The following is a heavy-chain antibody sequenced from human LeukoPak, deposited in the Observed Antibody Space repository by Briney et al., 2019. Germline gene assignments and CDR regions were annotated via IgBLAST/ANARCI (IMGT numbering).Heavy chain of an antibody. J-gene: IGHJ3*02. CDR3: ARGPYHYDSGSSSGAFDI. CDR1: GFTFSTYA. D-gene: IGHD3-10*01. Sequence: GGSLRLSCAASGFTFSTYAMHWVRQAPGKGLEWVALISYGGSNKYYADSVKGRFTFSRDNSKNTLYLQMSSLRPEDTAVYYCARGPYHYDSGSSSGAFDIWGQGTMVTVSS. V-gene: IGHV3-30-3*01. CDR2: ISYGGSNK.